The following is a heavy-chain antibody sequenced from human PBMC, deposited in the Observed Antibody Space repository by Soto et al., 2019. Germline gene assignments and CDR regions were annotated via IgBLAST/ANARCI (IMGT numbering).Heavy chain of an antibody. CDR3: ARGSPTTTPFDY. CDR1: GYTFTDYY. J-gene: IGHJ4*02. Sequence: GASVKVSCKASGYTFTDYYMHWVRQAPGQGLEWMGWINPNNGGTSYAQKFEGWVTMTRDTSISTAYMEVRRLTSDDTAVYYCARGSPTTTPFDYCGQGTLVTVSS. CDR2: INPNNGGT. D-gene: IGHD1-1*01. V-gene: IGHV1-2*04.